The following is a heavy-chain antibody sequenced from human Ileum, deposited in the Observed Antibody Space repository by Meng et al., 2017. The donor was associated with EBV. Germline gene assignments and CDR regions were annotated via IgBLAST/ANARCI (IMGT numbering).Heavy chain of an antibody. CDR1: GFNFNTYA. Sequence: EGPLLEAGGGLVQPGGSLRLSCAASGFNFNTYAINWVRQAPGRGLEWVSGITASGGTSYYADSVKGRFSISRDNSANTVYLQMNSLRAEDTAVYFCSNLPYTYWGQGTLVTVSS. D-gene: IGHD2-2*01. CDR3: SNLPYTY. J-gene: IGHJ4*02. CDR2: ITASGGTS. V-gene: IGHV3-23*01.